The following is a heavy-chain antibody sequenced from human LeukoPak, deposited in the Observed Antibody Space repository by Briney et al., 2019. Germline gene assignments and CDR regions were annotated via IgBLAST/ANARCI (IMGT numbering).Heavy chain of an antibody. CDR2: LAYDGTNE. J-gene: IGHJ4*02. CDR3: ARGGPLGDTNRFDF. CDR1: GFTFTAYA. Sequence: GGSLRLSCAASGFTFTAYAMHWVRQAPGKGLEWVALLAYDGTNEAYTNSVKGRFTISRDNSKNTVFLQMDDLRLDDTAVYYCARGGPLGDTNRFDFWGQGALVTVSS. V-gene: IGHV3-30*04. D-gene: IGHD2-8*01.